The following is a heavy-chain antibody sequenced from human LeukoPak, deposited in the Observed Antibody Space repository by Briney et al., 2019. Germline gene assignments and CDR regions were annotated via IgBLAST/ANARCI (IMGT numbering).Heavy chain of an antibody. CDR2: IYTSGGT. CDR1: GGSISSGSYY. J-gene: IGHJ4*02. Sequence: PSQTLSLTCTVSGGSISSGSYYWRWIRQPAGKGLEWIGRIYTSGGTNYNPSLKSRVTISVDTSKNQFSLKLSSVTAADTAVYYCARDDYGGNSEGGYWGQGTLVTVSS. V-gene: IGHV4-61*02. CDR3: ARDDYGGNSEGGY. D-gene: IGHD4-23*01.